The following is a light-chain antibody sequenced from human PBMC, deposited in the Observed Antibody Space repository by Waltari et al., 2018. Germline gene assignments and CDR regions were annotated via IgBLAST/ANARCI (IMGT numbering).Light chain of an antibody. V-gene: IGKV3-11*01. CDR3: QQRSNWPRT. CDR1: QSVNTY. J-gene: IGKJ4*01. CDR2: DAS. Sequence: EIVLAQSPATLSLSPGERATLSCRASQSVNTYLAWYQPKPGQAPRLLIYDASNRATGIPARFSGSGSGTDFTLTISSLEPEDFAVYFCQQRSNWPRTFGGGTKVEIK.